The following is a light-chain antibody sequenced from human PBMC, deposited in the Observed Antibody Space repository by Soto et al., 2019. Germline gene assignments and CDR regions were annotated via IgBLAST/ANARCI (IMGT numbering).Light chain of an antibody. Sequence: EIVLTQSPGTLSLSPGERATLSCRASQSVSNNYLAWYQQKPGQAPRLLIYAASSRATGIPDRFSGSGSGTDFTLTINSLQSEDFAVYYCQQYNNWWTFGQGTKVDIK. J-gene: IGKJ1*01. V-gene: IGKV3-20*01. CDR2: AAS. CDR1: QSVSNNY. CDR3: QQYNNWWT.